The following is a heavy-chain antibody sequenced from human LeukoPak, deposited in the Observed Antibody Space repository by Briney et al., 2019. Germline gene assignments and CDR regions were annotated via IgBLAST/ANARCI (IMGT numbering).Heavy chain of an antibody. V-gene: IGHV4-34*01. D-gene: IGHD1/OR15-1a*01. J-gene: IGHJ4*02. CDR3: ARGRRLEHEGTFDY. CDR2: INHSGGT. CDR1: GGSFSGYY. Sequence: SETLSLTCAVYGGSFSGYYWSWIRQPPGKGLEWIGEINHSGGTNYNPSLKSRVTISVDTSKNQFSLKLSSVTAADTAVYYCARGRRLEHEGTFDYWGQGTLVTVSS.